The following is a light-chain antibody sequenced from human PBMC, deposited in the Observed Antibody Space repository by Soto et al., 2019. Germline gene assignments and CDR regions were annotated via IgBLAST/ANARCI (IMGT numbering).Light chain of an antibody. CDR1: QSVLYSSNHKNY. CDR3: HQYYTTPRT. CDR2: WAS. Sequence: DIVMTQSPDYLAVSLGERATINCKSSQSVLYSSNHKNYLAWYQQKPGQPPKLLFDWASTRESGVPDRFSGSRSGTNFTLTISSLQAEDVAVYYCHQYYTTPRTFGQGTKVEIK. J-gene: IGKJ1*01. V-gene: IGKV4-1*01.